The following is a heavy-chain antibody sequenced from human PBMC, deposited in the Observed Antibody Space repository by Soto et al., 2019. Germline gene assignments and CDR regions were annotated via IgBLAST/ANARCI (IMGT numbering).Heavy chain of an antibody. V-gene: IGHV3-30*18. J-gene: IGHJ6*02. CDR3: AKDRGGLRYYYYGMDV. CDR1: GFTFSSYG. CDR2: ISYDGSNK. Sequence: LRLSCAASGFTFSSYGMHWVRQAPGKGLEWVAVISYDGSNKYYADSVKGRFTISRDNSKNTLYLQMNSLRAEDTAVYYCAKDRGGLRYYYYGMDVWGQGTTVTVSS. D-gene: IGHD4-17*01.